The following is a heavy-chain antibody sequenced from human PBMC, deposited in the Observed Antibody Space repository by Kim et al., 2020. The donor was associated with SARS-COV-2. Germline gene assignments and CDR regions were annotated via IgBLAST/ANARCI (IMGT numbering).Heavy chain of an antibody. Sequence: GGSLRLSCAGFGFTLRSHWMYWVRQAPGKGLVWVARMKSDGSRPSYADSVRGRFTISRDNAKDTLYLQMTSLRPDDTAVYYCGKLPPGYWGQGTLVTV. CDR3: GKLPPGY. D-gene: IGHD1-1*01. J-gene: IGHJ4*02. CDR2: MKSDGSRP. V-gene: IGHV3-74*01. CDR1: GFTLRSHW.